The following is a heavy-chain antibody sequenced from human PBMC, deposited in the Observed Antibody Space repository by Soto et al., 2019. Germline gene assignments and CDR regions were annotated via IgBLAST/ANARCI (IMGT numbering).Heavy chain of an antibody. J-gene: IGHJ6*02. Sequence: SETLSLTCTVSGGSVSSGRYYWSWIRQPPGKGLEWIGYIYYSGSTNYNPSLKSRVTISVDTSKNQFSLKLSSVTAADTAVYYCARDGPGIGYYYYGMDVWGQGTTVTVSS. CDR1: GGSVSSGRYY. V-gene: IGHV4-61*01. CDR2: IYYSGST. D-gene: IGHD6-13*01. CDR3: ARDGPGIGYYYYGMDV.